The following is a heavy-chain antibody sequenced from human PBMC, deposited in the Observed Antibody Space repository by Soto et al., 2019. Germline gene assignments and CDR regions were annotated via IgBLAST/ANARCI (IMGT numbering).Heavy chain of an antibody. CDR2: IYYSGRT. D-gene: IGHD1-26*01. CDR3: TGDIPSGSYRFDY. CDR1: GGSISNHP. V-gene: IGHV4-59*08. J-gene: IGHJ4*02. Sequence: SETLSLTCTVSGGSISNHPWSWIRQSPGKGLEWIGYIYYSGRTVYNPSLKSRVTMSLDMSKNQFSLKLTSVTATDTSVYYCTGDIPSGSYRFDYWGQGALVT.